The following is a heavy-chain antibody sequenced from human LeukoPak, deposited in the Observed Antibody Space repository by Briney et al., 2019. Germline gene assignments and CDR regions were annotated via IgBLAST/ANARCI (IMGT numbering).Heavy chain of an antibody. Sequence: RASETLSLTCTVSGYSISSGYYWGWIRQPPGKGLEWIGSIYHSGSTYYNPSLKSRVTVSVDTSKNQFSLKLSSVTAADTAVYCCARVRGGGDLFHFWGQGTLVTVSS. D-gene: IGHD2-21*01. J-gene: IGHJ4*02. V-gene: IGHV4-38-2*02. CDR2: IYHSGST. CDR3: ARVRGGGDLFHF. CDR1: GYSISSGYY.